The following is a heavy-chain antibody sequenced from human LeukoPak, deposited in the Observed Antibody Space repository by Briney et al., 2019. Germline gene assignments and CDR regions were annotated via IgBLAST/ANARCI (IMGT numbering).Heavy chain of an antibody. V-gene: IGHV1-46*01. CDR3: ARRVDHYYGSGIPPDNWFDP. D-gene: IGHD3-10*01. CDR1: GYTFTSYY. J-gene: IGHJ5*02. Sequence: ASVKVSCKASGYTFTSYYMHWVRQAPGQGLEWMRIINPSGGSTSYAQKFQGRVTMTRDMSTSTVYMELSSLRSDDTAVYYCARRVDHYYGSGIPPDNWFDPWGQGTLVTVSS. CDR2: INPSGGST.